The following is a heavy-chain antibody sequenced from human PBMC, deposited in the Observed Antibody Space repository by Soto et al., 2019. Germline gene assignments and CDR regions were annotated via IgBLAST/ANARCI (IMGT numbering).Heavy chain of an antibody. D-gene: IGHD2-15*01. CDR2: VYYSGNT. CDR1: GGSISTYY. V-gene: IGHV4-59*01. Sequence: SETLSLTCTVSGGSISTYYWSWIRQPPGKGLEWIGYVYYSGNTNYNPSLKSRLTISVDTSKNQFSLKLSSVTAADTAVYYCARVGSGYFDYWGQGTLVTVSS. CDR3: ARVGSGYFDY. J-gene: IGHJ4*02.